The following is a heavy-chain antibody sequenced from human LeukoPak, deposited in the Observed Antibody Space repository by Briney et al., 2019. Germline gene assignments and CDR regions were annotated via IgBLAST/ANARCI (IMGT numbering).Heavy chain of an antibody. CDR2: INPNSGAT. D-gene: IGHD2-15*01. J-gene: IGHJ3*02. V-gene: IGHV1-2*02. CDR3: VRVEGGSSDAFDI. CDR1: GYTFTGQN. Sequence: GASVKVSCKASGYTFTGQNLHWVRQAPGQGLEWMGWINPNSGATNYAQKFQDRVTMTRDTSITTVYMELSRLRSDDTAVYYCVRVEGGSSDAFDIWGQGTMVTVSS.